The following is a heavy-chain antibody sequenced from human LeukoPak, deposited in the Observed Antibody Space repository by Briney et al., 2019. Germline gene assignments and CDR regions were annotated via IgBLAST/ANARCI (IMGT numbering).Heavy chain of an antibody. CDR1: GFTFEDNG. CDR3: ARVRSSGWYFDY. CDR2: INWNGGST. D-gene: IGHD6-19*01. V-gene: IGHV3-20*04. Sequence: PGGSLRLSCAASGFTFEDNGMSWVRQAPGKGLEWVSGINWNGGSTGYADSVKGRFTISRDNAKNSLYLQTNSLRAEDTALYYCARVRSSGWYFDYWGQGTLVTVSS. J-gene: IGHJ4*02.